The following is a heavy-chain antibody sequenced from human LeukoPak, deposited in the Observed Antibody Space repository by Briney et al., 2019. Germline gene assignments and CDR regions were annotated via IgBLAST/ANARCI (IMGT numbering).Heavy chain of an antibody. CDR3: AREGDPVVPAAMEGDYFDY. CDR2: IIPIFGTA. Sequence: SVKVSCEASGGTFSSYAISWMRQAPGQGLEWMGGIIPIFGTANYAQKFQGRVTITADESTSTAYMELSSLRSEDTAVYYCAREGDPVVPAAMEGDYFDYWGQGTLVTVSS. V-gene: IGHV1-69*13. D-gene: IGHD2-2*01. CDR1: GGTFSSYA. J-gene: IGHJ4*02.